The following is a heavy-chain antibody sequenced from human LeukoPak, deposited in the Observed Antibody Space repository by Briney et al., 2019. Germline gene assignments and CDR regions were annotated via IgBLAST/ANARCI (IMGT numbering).Heavy chain of an antibody. D-gene: IGHD3-22*01. V-gene: IGHV3-23*01. CDR1: GFTFSSYT. CDR2: IRASGSST. J-gene: IGHJ4*02. Sequence: GGSLRLSRAASGFTFSSYTMSWVRQPPGKGLEWVSSIRASGSSTYYADSVKRRFTISRDNSKNTLYLQMNSLRAEDTAVYYCAKPYYYESSGYPPLLDYWGQGTLVTVSS. CDR3: AKPYYYESSGYPPLLDY.